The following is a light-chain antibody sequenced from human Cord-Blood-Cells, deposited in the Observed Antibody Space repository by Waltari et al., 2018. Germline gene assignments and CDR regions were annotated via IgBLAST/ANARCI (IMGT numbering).Light chain of an antibody. CDR1: SSDVGGYNY. CDR2: DVS. J-gene: IGLJ3*02. CDR3: SSYTSSSTWV. V-gene: IGLV2-14*03. Sequence: QSALTQPASVSGSPGQSITISCTGTSSDVGGYNYASCYQQHPGKAPQLMIYDVSNRPSGVSNRFSGSKSGNTASLTISGLQAEDEADYYCSSYTSSSTWVFGGGTKLTVL.